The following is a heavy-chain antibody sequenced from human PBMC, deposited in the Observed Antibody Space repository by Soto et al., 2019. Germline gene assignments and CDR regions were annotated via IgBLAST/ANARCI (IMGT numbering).Heavy chain of an antibody. V-gene: IGHV5-51*01. CDR2: IYPGDSDT. Sequence: PGEALKISCKGSGYSFTSYWIGWVRQMPGKGLEWMGIIYPGDSDTRYSPSFQGQVTISADKSISTAYLQWSSLKASDTAMYYCARQDIVVVPAALDYYYYYMDVWGKGTTVTVSS. D-gene: IGHD2-2*01. CDR3: ARQDIVVVPAALDYYYYYMDV. CDR1: GYSFTSYW. J-gene: IGHJ6*03.